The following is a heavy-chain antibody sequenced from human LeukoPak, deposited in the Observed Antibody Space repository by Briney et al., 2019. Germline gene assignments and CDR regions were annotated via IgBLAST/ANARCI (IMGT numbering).Heavy chain of an antibody. CDR1: GDSISSSTYS. Sequence: PSETLSLTCTVSGDSISSSTYSWGWIRQPPGKGLEWIGSVYYSRSTHYNPSLKSRVTISLDTSNNQFSLKVTSVTAADTAVYYCARGTLNWYAVYWGQGTLATVSS. D-gene: IGHD1-20*01. CDR3: ARGTLNWYAVY. CDR2: VYYSRST. V-gene: IGHV4-39*07. J-gene: IGHJ4*02.